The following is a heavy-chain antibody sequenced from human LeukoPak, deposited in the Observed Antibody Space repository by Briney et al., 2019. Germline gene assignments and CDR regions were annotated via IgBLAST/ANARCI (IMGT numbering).Heavy chain of an antibody. J-gene: IGHJ5*02. CDR2: MNPNSGNT. CDR1: GYTFISFD. CDR3: VREIIGDGWFDP. Sequence: ASVKVSCKASGYTFISFDINWVRQATGQGLEWMGWMNPNSGNTGYAQKFQGRVTMTRDTSITTAYMELSSLRSEDTAVYYCVREIIGDGWFDPWGQGTLVIVSS. D-gene: IGHD7-27*01. V-gene: IGHV1-8*01.